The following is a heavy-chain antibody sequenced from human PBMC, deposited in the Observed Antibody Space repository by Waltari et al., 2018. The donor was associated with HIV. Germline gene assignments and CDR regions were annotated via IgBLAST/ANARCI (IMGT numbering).Heavy chain of an antibody. J-gene: IGHJ4*02. D-gene: IGHD6-6*01. Sequence: QVQLQESGPGLVKPSGTLSLTCAVSGGSISTSRWWTWVRQPPGKGLEWIGDIYHSGHTNYNPSLKSRVTISVDKSKNQFSLNLGSVTAADTAVYYCARTSNSSIIIDYWGQGTLVTVSS. CDR1: GGSISTSRW. V-gene: IGHV4-4*02. CDR3: ARTSNSSIIIDY. CDR2: IYHSGHT.